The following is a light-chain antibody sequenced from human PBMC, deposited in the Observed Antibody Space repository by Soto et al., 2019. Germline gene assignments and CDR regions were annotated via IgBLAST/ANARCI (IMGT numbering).Light chain of an antibody. J-gene: IGKJ2*01. Sequence: DIQMTQSPSPLSASVGDRVTISCRASQSIRSNLNWYQQKPGKAPKLLTFVASSLQSGVPSRFSGSGSGTDFTLTISSLQPEDFATYFCQQSYSTPYTFGQGTKVEIK. CDR2: VAS. CDR1: QSIRSN. CDR3: QQSYSTPYT. V-gene: IGKV1-39*01.